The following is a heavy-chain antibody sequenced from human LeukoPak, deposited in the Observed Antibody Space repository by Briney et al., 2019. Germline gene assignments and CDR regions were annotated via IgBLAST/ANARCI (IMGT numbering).Heavy chain of an antibody. Sequence: PSETLSLTCTVSGGSISGSSYYWGWIRQPPGKGLEWIGSIYYSGSTYYNPSLKSRVTISVDTSKNQFSLKLSSVTAADTAVYYCARAAAGTYYGMDVWGQGTTVTVSS. CDR1: GGSISGSSYY. D-gene: IGHD6-13*01. CDR3: ARAAAGTYYGMDV. V-gene: IGHV4-39*01. J-gene: IGHJ6*02. CDR2: IYYSGST.